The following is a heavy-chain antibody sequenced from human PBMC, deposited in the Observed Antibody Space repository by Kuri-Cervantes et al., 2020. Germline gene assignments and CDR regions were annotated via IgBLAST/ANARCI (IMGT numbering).Heavy chain of an antibody. Sequence: GESLKISCAASGFTFSSYSMNWVRQAPGKGLEWVSYISSSSSTIYYADSVKGRFTISRDNAKKSLYLGMHSLRAEYTAVYYCARDSGYDSFDIWGQGTMVTVSS. CDR1: GFTFSSYS. V-gene: IGHV3-48*01. J-gene: IGHJ3*02. CDR2: ISSSSSTI. D-gene: IGHD3-22*01. CDR3: ARDSGYDSFDI.